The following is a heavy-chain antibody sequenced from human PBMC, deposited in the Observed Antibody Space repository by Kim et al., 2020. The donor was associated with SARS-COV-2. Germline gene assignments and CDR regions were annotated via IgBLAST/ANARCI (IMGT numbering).Heavy chain of an antibody. Sequence: SETLSLTCTVSGGSISSYYWSWIRQPPGKGLEWIGYIYYSGSTNYNPSLKSRVTISVDTSKNQFSLKLSSVTAADTAVYYCARDHREGLTYTANWYFDLWGRGTLVTVSS. CDR1: GGSISSYY. J-gene: IGHJ2*01. V-gene: IGHV4-59*01. CDR2: IYYSGST. CDR3: ARDHREGLTYTANWYFDL. D-gene: IGHD3-3*01.